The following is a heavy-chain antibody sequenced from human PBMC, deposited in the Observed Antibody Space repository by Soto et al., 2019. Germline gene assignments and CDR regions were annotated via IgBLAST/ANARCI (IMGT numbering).Heavy chain of an antibody. J-gene: IGHJ4*02. CDR1: GFIFSNYG. V-gene: IGHV3-30*18. Sequence: GGSLRLSCAASGFIFSNYGMHWVRQAPGKGLEWVAVVSSAGSTKYYADSVKGRFTISRDNSKNTVFLQMNSLRAEDTAVYYCAKDLGYSYGGFFDYWGQGTLVTVSS. CDR2: VSSAGSTK. CDR3: AKDLGYSYGGFFDY. D-gene: IGHD5-18*01.